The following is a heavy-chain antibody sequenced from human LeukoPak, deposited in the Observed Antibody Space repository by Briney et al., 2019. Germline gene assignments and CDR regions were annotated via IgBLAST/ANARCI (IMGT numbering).Heavy chain of an antibody. CDR3: ARFLGMVSNWFDP. CDR1: GGSISSGGYY. V-gene: IGHV4-31*03. Sequence: SETLSLTCTVSGGSISSGGYYWSWIRQHPGKGLEWIGYIYYSGSTYYNPSLKSRVTISVDTSKNQFSLKLSSVTAADTAVYYCARFLGMVSNWFDPWGQGTLVTVSS. CDR2: IYYSGST. J-gene: IGHJ5*02. D-gene: IGHD1-26*01.